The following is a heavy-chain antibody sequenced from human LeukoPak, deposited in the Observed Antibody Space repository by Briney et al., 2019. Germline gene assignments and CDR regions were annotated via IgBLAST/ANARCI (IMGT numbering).Heavy chain of an antibody. CDR3: ARDELTDYYGMDV. Sequence: PGRSLRLSCAASGFTFSSYAMHWVRQAPGKGLEWVAVISYGGSNKYYADSVKGRFTISRDNSKNTLYLQMNSLRAEDTAVYYCARDELTDYYGMDVWGKGTTVTVSS. J-gene: IGHJ6*04. CDR1: GFTFSSYA. V-gene: IGHV3-30*04. D-gene: IGHD1-14*01. CDR2: ISYGGSNK.